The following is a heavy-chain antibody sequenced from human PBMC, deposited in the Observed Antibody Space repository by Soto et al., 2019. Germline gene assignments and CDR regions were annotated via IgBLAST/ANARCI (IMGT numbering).Heavy chain of an antibody. V-gene: IGHV3-30-3*01. Sequence: TGGSLRLSCAASGFTFSSYAMHWVRQAPGKGLEWVSFISYDGSNTYYADSVKGRFTISRDNSKNTLYLQMNSLRAEDTALYYCAKGSHYDILTAYHAFDYWGPGTLVT. CDR3: AKGSHYDILTAYHAFDY. D-gene: IGHD3-9*01. CDR2: ISYDGSNT. J-gene: IGHJ4*02. CDR1: GFTFSSYA.